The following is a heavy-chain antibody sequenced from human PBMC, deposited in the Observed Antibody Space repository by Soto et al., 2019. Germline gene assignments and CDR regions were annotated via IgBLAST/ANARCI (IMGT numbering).Heavy chain of an antibody. CDR3: AHGDYSAQNNYYYYGMDV. Sequence: QITLKESGPTLVKPTQTLTLTCTFSGFSLSTSGVGVGWIRQPPGKALEWLALIYCDDDKRYSPSLKSRLTLTKDTSKNQVVLTMTNLDPVDTATYYCAHGDYSAQNNYYYYGMDVWGQGTTVTVSS. V-gene: IGHV2-5*02. CDR1: GFSLSTSGVG. D-gene: IGHD2-15*01. J-gene: IGHJ6*02. CDR2: IYCDDDK.